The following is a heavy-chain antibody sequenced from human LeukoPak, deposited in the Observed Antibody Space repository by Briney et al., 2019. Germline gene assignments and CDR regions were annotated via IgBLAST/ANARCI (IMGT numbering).Heavy chain of an antibody. CDR1: GGSISSGGYP. Sequence: KPSQTLSLTCAVSGGSISSGGYPWSWIRQPPGKGLEWIGYIYHSGSTYYNPSLKSRVTISVDRSKNQFSLKLSSVTAADTAVYYCARAPRAGRGYSYGGAFDIWGQGTMVTVSS. V-gene: IGHV4-30-2*01. D-gene: IGHD5-18*01. J-gene: IGHJ3*02. CDR2: IYHSGST. CDR3: ARAPRAGRGYSYGGAFDI.